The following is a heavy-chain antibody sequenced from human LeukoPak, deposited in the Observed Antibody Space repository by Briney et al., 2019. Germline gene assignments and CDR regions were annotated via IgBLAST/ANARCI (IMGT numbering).Heavy chain of an antibody. D-gene: IGHD3-10*01. V-gene: IGHV4-59*08. Sequence: PSETLSLTCTVSGGSISGYFWSWIRPPPGKGLEWIGYIHYSGSTNYNPSLNSRVTISVDTSKNQFSLRLSSVTAADTAVYYCARYGITIVRGGKYYFDSWGQGTLVTVSS. CDR3: ARYGITIVRGGKYYFDS. CDR2: IHYSGST. CDR1: GGSISGYF. J-gene: IGHJ4*02.